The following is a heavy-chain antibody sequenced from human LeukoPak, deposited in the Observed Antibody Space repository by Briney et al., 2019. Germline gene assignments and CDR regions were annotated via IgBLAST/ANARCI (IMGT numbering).Heavy chain of an antibody. CDR3: ARSQGDPLDYYYYMDV. V-gene: IGHV3-7*01. Sequence: GSLRLSCAASRFTFSSYSMNWVRQAPGKGLEWVANIKQDGSEKYYVDSVKGRFTISRDNAKNSLYLQMNSLRAEDTAVYYCARSQGDPLDYYYYMDVWGKGTTVTISS. J-gene: IGHJ6*03. CDR2: IKQDGSEK. D-gene: IGHD2-21*01. CDR1: RFTFSSYS.